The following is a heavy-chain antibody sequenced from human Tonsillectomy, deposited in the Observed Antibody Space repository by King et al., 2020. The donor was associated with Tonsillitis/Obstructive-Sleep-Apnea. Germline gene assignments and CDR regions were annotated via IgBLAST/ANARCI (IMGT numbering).Heavy chain of an antibody. D-gene: IGHD6-19*01. CDR2: IYYSGST. Sequence: QLQESGPGLVKPSETLSLTCTVSGGSISSYYWSWIRQPPGKGLEWIGYIYYSGSTNDNPSLKSRVTISVDTSKNQFSLKLSSVTAADTAVYYCARHEIDSSGWYYWGQGTLVTVSS. J-gene: IGHJ4*02. V-gene: IGHV4-59*08. CDR3: ARHEIDSSGWYY. CDR1: GGSISSYY.